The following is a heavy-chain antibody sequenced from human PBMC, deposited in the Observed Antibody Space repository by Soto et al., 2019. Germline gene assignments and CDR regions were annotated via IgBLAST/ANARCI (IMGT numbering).Heavy chain of an antibody. CDR1: GYSFTSYW. CDR3: ARHRAGTTSHFDY. Sequence: EVQLVQSGAEVKKTGESLRISCKGSGYSFTSYWIGWVRQTSGKGLEWVGIIHPADSDTRYSPSFQGQVTISADKSISTASLQWSSLKASDTAMYYCARHRAGTTSHFDYWGQGTLVTVSS. J-gene: IGHJ4*02. CDR2: IHPADSDT. V-gene: IGHV5-51*01. D-gene: IGHD1-7*01.